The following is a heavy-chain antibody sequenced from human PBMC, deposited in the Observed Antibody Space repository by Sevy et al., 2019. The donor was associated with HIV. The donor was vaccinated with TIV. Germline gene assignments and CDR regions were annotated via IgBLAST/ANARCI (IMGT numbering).Heavy chain of an antibody. J-gene: IGHJ4*02. V-gene: IGHV3-23*01. Sequence: GGSLRLSCAASGFTFSSYAMSWVRQAPGKGLEWVSAISGSGGSTYYADSVKGRFTISIDNSKNTLYLQMNSLRAEDTAVYYCAKVKRYYDSSGYYDYFDYWGQGTLVTVSS. CDR3: AKVKRYYDSSGYYDYFDY. CDR2: ISGSGGST. CDR1: GFTFSSYA. D-gene: IGHD3-22*01.